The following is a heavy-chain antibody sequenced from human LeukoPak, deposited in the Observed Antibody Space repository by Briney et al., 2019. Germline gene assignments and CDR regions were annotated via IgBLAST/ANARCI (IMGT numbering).Heavy chain of an antibody. CDR1: GYTFTSYD. CDR2: MNPNSGNT. D-gene: IGHD6-13*01. V-gene: IGHV1-8*01. J-gene: IGHJ4*02. Sequence: ASVKVSCKASGYTFTSYDINWVRQATGQGLEWMGWMNPNSGNTGYAQKFQGRVTMTRNTSISTAYMELSSLRSEDTAVYYCAKEAGYSSSWGTDYWGQGTLVTVSS. CDR3: AKEAGYSSSWGTDY.